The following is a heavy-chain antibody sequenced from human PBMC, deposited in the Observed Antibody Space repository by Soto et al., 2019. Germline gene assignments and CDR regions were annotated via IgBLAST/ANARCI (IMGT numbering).Heavy chain of an antibody. CDR3: AKSVDC. J-gene: IGHJ4*02. CDR2: ISNGGSDK. Sequence: GGSLGLSSPASGFTFSNYRLHWVRQAPGKGLEWVAFISNGGSDKYYANSVKGRFTISRDNSKNTLYLQLNGLRDEDTAVYFCAKSVDCWGQGTLVTVSS. V-gene: IGHV3-30*18. CDR1: GFTFSNYR.